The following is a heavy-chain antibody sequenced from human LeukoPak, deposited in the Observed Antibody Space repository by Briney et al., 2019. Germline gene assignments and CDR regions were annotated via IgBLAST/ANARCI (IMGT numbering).Heavy chain of an antibody. J-gene: IGHJ4*02. D-gene: IGHD6-19*01. Sequence: SQTLSLTYAISGDSVSSSSAAWSWIRHSPSRGLEWLGRTYYRSKWYDDYAVSVKSRITINPETSKTPSSLPMPSVTPEDTAVYYCARYLGIGSQRYYFDYWGQGTLVAVS. CDR3: ARYLGIGSQRYYFDY. V-gene: IGHV6-1*01. CDR1: GDSVSSSSAA. CDR2: TYYRSKWYD.